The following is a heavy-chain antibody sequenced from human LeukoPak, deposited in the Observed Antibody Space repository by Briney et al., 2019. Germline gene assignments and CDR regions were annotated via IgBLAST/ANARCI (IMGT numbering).Heavy chain of an antibody. V-gene: IGHV3-53*01. CDR2: IYSGGST. Sequence: GGSLRLSCAASGFTVSSNYMSWVRQAPGKELEWVSVIYSGGSTYYADSVKGRFTISRDNSKNTLYLQMNSLRAEDTAVYYCARVDPGPEKYYFDYWGQGTLVTVSS. CDR3: ARVDPGPEKYYFDY. CDR1: GFTVSSNY. J-gene: IGHJ4*02.